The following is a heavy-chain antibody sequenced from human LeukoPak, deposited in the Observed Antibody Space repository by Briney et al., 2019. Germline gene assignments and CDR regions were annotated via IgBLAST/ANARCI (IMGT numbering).Heavy chain of an antibody. Sequence: PGGSLRLSCAASGFTFSSYWMHWVRQAPGKGLVWVSHIKSDGSSTSYADSVKGRFTISRDNAKNSLYLQMNSLRDEDTGVYYCARASTTTVYGMDVWGQGTTVTVSS. D-gene: IGHD4-17*01. J-gene: IGHJ6*02. CDR2: IKSDGSST. CDR1: GFTFSSYW. CDR3: ARASTTTVYGMDV. V-gene: IGHV3-74*01.